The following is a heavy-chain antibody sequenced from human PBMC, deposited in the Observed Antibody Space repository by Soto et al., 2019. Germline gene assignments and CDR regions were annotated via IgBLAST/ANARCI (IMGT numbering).Heavy chain of an antibody. CDR2: ISSSRSYT. V-gene: IGHV3-11*05. CDR1: GFTFSDYY. Sequence: PGGSLRLSCAASGFTFSDYYMSWIRQAPGKGLEWVSKISSSRSYTNYADSVKGRFTISRDNAKNSLYLQMNSLRAEDTAVYYCARVPNYYVDLWGRGTLVTVSS. D-gene: IGHD3-10*01. J-gene: IGHJ2*01. CDR3: ARVPNYYVDL.